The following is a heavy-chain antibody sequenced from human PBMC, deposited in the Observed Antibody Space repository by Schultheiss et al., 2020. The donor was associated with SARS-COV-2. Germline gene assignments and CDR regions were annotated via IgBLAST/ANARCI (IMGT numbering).Heavy chain of an antibody. V-gene: IGHV3-30*14. Sequence: GESLKISCAASGFTFSSYAMHWVRQAPGKGLEWVAVISYDGSNKYYADSVKGRFTISRDNSKNTLFLQMGGLRVEDMAVYYCAREILTTAPRGGMDVWGQGTTVTVSS. CDR1: GFTFSSYA. CDR2: ISYDGSNK. D-gene: IGHD4-11*01. CDR3: AREILTTAPRGGMDV. J-gene: IGHJ6*02.